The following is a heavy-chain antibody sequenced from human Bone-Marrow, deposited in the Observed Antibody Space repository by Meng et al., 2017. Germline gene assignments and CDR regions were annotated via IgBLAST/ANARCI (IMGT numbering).Heavy chain of an antibody. J-gene: IGHJ6*02. CDR3: ARESGRRYYYYYYGMDV. V-gene: IGHV4-34*01. D-gene: IGHD3-10*01. Sequence: SETLSLTCAVYGGSFSGYYWSWIRQPPGKGLEWIGEINHSGSTNYNPSLKSRVTISVDTSKNQFSLKLSSVTAADTAVYYCARESGRRYYYYYYGMDVWGQGTTVTGAS. CDR2: INHSGST. CDR1: GGSFSGYY.